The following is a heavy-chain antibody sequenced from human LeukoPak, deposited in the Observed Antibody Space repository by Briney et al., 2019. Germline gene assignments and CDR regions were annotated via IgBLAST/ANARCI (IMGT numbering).Heavy chain of an antibody. Sequence: GGSLRLSCAAPGFTFSSYAMSWVRQAPGKGLEWVSAISGFGDSTYYADSVKGRFTISRDNSKNTLSLQMNSLRAEDTAVYYCAKDGDPIVVVITAYLQHWGQGTLVTVSS. CDR1: GFTFSSYA. CDR2: ISGFGDST. V-gene: IGHV3-23*01. J-gene: IGHJ1*01. D-gene: IGHD3-22*01. CDR3: AKDGDPIVVVITAYLQH.